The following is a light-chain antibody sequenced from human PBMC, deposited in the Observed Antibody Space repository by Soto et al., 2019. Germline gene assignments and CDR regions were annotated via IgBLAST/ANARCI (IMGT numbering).Light chain of an antibody. CDR3: QQSYSLPRT. Sequence: DIQMTQSPSSLSASVGDRVTITCRASQSIATYLHWYQKKPGKAPKLLISAASSLQSGVPSRFSGSGSGTDFTLTISSLQPEDFASYYCQQSYSLPRTFGQGTKVDIK. CDR1: QSIATY. V-gene: IGKV1-39*01. J-gene: IGKJ1*01. CDR2: AAS.